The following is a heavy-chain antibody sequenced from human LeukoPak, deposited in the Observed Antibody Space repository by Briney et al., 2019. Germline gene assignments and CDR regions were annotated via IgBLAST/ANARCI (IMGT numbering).Heavy chain of an antibody. CDR3: ARSVRWGRPGYPDL. D-gene: IGHD1-26*01. V-gene: IGHV4-38-2*02. J-gene: IGHJ2*01. Sequence: SETLSLTCTVSDYSISSDYYWGWIRQPPGKGLEWIGSIYHSGSTYYNPSLKSRVTISVDTSKNQFSLKLTSVTAADTAVYYCARSVRWGRPGYPDLWGRGTLVTVSS. CDR2: IYHSGST. CDR1: DYSISSDYY.